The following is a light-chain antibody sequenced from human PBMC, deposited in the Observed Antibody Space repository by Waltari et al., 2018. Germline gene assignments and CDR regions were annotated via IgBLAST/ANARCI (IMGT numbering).Light chain of an antibody. CDR1: SSNIGAGYD. CDR3: QSYDSSLSAHVV. J-gene: IGLJ2*01. CDR2: GNS. Sequence: QSVLTQPPSVSGAPGQRVTISCTGSSSNIGAGYDVHWYQQLPGTAPKLLIYGNSNRPSGVPDRFSGSRSGTSASRAITGLQAEDEAGYYCQSYDSSLSAHVVFGGGTKLTVL. V-gene: IGLV1-40*01.